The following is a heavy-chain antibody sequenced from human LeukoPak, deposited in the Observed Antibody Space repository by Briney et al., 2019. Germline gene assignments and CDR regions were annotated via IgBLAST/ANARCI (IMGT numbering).Heavy chain of an antibody. D-gene: IGHD2-15*01. CDR1: GDTFTNHW. Sequence: GESLKISCKGSGDTFTNHWIGWVRQLPGEGLEWMGIIYPGDSDTEYSPSFQGHVTISVDKSISTTYLQWGSLKASDTAMYYCARQFCSGGSCYPNYFDFWGQGTLVTVSS. J-gene: IGHJ4*02. CDR3: ARQFCSGGSCYPNYFDF. CDR2: IYPGDSDT. V-gene: IGHV5-51*01.